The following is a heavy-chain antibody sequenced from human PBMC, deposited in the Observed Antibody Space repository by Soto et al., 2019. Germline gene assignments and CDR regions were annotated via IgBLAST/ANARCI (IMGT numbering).Heavy chain of an antibody. CDR1: GFTFSSYS. J-gene: IGHJ6*02. Sequence: PGGSLRLSCAASGFTFSSYSMNWVRQAPGKGLEWVSYISSSSLTIYYADSVKGRFTISRDNAKNSLFLQMNSLRDEDTAVYYCARDSYSGTYYLGYYGMDVWGQGTTVTVSS. V-gene: IGHV3-48*02. CDR2: ISSSSLTI. D-gene: IGHD1-26*01. CDR3: ARDSYSGTYYLGYYGMDV.